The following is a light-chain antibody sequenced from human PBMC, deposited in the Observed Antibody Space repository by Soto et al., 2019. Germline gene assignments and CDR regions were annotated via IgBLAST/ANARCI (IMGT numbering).Light chain of an antibody. CDR3: QQYYSTPLT. V-gene: IGKV4-1*01. J-gene: IGKJ4*01. Sequence: DIVMTQSPDSLAVSLGERATINCKSSQNVLFTSNNKNYLAWYQQKPGQPPKLLIYWASTRESGVPDRFSGSGSGTDFTLTISSLQAEDVAIYYCQQYYSTPLTLGGRTEVEIK. CDR2: WAS. CDR1: QNVLFTSNNKNY.